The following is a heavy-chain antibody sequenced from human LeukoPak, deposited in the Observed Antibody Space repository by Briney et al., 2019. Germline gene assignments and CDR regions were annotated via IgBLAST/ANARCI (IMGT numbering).Heavy chain of an antibody. Sequence: PSETLSLTCAVSGYSISSGYYWSWIRQPPGKGLEWIGYIYYSGSTNYNLSLKSRVTISVDTSKNQFSLKLSSVTAADTAVYYCARESGSRPWNWFDPWGQGTLVTVSS. J-gene: IGHJ5*02. CDR3: ARESGSRPWNWFDP. CDR2: IYYSGST. V-gene: IGHV4-61*01. CDR1: GYSISSGYY. D-gene: IGHD1-26*01.